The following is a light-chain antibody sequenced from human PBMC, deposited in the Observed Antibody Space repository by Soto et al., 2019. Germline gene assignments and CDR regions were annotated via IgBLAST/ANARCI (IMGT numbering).Light chain of an antibody. Sequence: IVLTQSPATLSLSPWERATLSCRASQRVSSYLAWYQQKPGQAPRLLIYDASNRATGIPDRFSGSGSGTDFTLTISSLETEDFATYYCQQRSSWPRTFGQGTKVDIK. CDR1: QRVSSY. V-gene: IGKV3-11*01. J-gene: IGKJ1*01. CDR2: DAS. CDR3: QQRSSWPRT.